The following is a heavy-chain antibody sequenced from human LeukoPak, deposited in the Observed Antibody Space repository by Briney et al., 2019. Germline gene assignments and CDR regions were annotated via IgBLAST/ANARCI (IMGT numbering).Heavy chain of an antibody. D-gene: IGHD2-21*02. CDR3: ARYVVVTAKYYFDY. CDR2: IYYSGTT. CDR1: GDSIASSGYY. Sequence: SETLSLTCTVSGDSIASSGYYWGWVRQPPGKGLEWIATIYYSGTTYYNAPLKSRVTISVDTSKNQFSLKLSSVTAADTAVYYCARYVVVTAKYYFDYWGQGTPVTVSS. V-gene: IGHV4-39*01. J-gene: IGHJ4*02.